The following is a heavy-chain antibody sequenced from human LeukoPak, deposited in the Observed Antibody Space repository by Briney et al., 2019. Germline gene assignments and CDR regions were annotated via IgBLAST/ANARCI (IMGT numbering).Heavy chain of an antibody. J-gene: IGHJ6*02. CDR1: GYTFTSYY. CDR3: ARDGHIVEVTPLGYYGMDV. CDR2: INPSGGST. V-gene: IGHV1-46*01. D-gene: IGHD2-21*02. Sequence: ASVKVSCKASGYTFTSYYMHWVLQAPGQGLEWMGIINPSGGSTSSPQKFQGRVTMTRDTSTSTAYMELSSLRSEDTAVYYCARDGHIVEVTPLGYYGMDVWGQGTTVTVSS.